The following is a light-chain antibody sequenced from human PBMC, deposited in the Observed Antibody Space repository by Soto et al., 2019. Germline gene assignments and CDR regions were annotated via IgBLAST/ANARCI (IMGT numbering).Light chain of an antibody. CDR2: GNS. CDR3: QSYDSSLSGSKV. Sequence: QSALTQPPSVSGAPGQRVTISCTGSSSNIGAGYDVHWYPQLPGTAPKLLIYGNSNRPSGVPDRFSGSKSGTSASLAITGLQAEVEADYYCQSYDSSLSGSKVFGTGTKVTVL. CDR1: SSNIGAGYD. J-gene: IGLJ1*01. V-gene: IGLV1-40*01.